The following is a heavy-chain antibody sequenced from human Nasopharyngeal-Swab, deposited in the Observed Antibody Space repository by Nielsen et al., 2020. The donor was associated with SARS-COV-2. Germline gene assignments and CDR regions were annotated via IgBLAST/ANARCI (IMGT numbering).Heavy chain of an antibody. V-gene: IGHV3-30*18. CDR3: AKDRGSSGYYYGMDV. J-gene: IGHJ6*02. D-gene: IGHD6-13*01. Sequence: VCQAPGRGLEWVAVISYDGSNKYYADSVKGRFTISRDNPKNTLYLQMNSLRAEDTAVYYCAKDRGSSGYYYGMDVWGQGTTVTVSS. CDR2: ISYDGSNK.